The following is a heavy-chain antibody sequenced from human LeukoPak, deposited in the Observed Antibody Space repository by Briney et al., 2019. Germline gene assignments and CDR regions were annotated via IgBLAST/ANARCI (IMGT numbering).Heavy chain of an antibody. D-gene: IGHD2-15*01. J-gene: IGHJ4*02. CDR1: GYTFTDYY. V-gene: IGHV1-2*02. CDR3: ARGASRSFDY. Sequence: ASVKVSCKASGYTFTDYYMHWVRQAPGQGLEWMGWINPYSGVTNSAQKFQGRVTMTRDTSISTAYMELSRLRYDDTAVYYCARGASRSFDYWGQGTLVTVSS. CDR2: INPYSGVT.